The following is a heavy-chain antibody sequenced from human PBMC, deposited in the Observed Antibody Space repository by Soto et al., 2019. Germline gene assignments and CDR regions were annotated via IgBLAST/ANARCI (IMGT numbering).Heavy chain of an antibody. CDR1: GGTFGSDA. D-gene: IGHD3-22*01. V-gene: IGHV1-69*06. Sequence: SVKVSCKASGGTFGSDAITWVRQAPGQGLEWVGRIIPVFGTTNYAQNLQGRVTISADKSTLTSYMELHSLTSDDTALYYCARDRTDSGYYTNWLDPWGQGTQVTVSS. CDR3: ARDRTDSGYYTNWLDP. J-gene: IGHJ5*02. CDR2: IIPVFGTT.